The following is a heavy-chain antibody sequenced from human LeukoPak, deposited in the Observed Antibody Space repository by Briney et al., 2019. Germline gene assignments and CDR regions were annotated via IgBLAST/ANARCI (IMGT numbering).Heavy chain of an antibody. J-gene: IGHJ4*01. Sequence: PETLSLTCSVSGYSISSDYYWGWIRQPPGKGLEWIGTIYHSGSTLYHSGTTYYKPSLKSRVTISADTSKNQFSLKLISVTAADTAVYYCARSRFLLDNGYQYFFDSWGQGTLVTVSS. CDR1: GYSISSDYY. CDR3: ARSRFLLDNGYQYFFDS. CDR2: IYHSGSTLYHSGTT. V-gene: IGHV4-38-2*02. D-gene: IGHD5-12*01.